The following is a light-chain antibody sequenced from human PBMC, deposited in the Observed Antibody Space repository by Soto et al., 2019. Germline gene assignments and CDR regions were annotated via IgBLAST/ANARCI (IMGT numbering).Light chain of an antibody. CDR2: DVT. CDR3: CSYTTSNTRQIV. J-gene: IGLJ1*01. V-gene: IGLV2-14*01. CDR1: SSDVGGYNY. Sequence: QSALTQPASVSGSPGQSITISCTGTSSDVGGYNYVSWYQQQTGKAPKFMLYDVTNRPSGVSNRFSGSKSGNTASLTISGLQAEDEADYYCCSYTTSNTRQIVFGTGTKLTVL.